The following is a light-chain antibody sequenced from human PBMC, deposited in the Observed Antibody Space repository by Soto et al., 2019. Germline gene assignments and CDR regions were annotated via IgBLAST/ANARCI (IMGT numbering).Light chain of an antibody. Sequence: DIQMTQSPSTLSASVGDRVSITCRAGQGISSWLAWYQQKPGKAPKLLIYDASSLQNGVPSRFRGAESGTEFTLTISSLQPDDFAVYYCQQYNSCPWTFGQGTKVDIK. CDR3: QQYNSCPWT. J-gene: IGKJ1*01. CDR1: QGISSW. CDR2: DAS. V-gene: IGKV1-5*01.